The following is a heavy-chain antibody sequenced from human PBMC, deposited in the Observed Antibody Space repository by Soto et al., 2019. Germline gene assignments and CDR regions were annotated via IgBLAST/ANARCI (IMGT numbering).Heavy chain of an antibody. CDR1: GFTFSSCW. J-gene: IGHJ4*02. V-gene: IGHV3-7*01. CDR3: LSWCAGANY. D-gene: IGHD6-25*01. Sequence: EVQVVESGGGLVQPGGSLRLSCAASGFTFSSCWMNWVRQAPGKGLEWVANINPDGSEGRCADSMKGRFTISRDNVKNSLYLQMHGLRAEDTAVFYCLSWCAGANYWGQGILVTVSS. CDR2: INPDGSEG.